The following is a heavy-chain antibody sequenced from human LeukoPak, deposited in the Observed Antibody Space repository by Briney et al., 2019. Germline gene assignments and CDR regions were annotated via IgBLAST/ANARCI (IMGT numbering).Heavy chain of an antibody. V-gene: IGHV3-30*02. J-gene: IGHJ6*03. CDR3: AKATVVVTGSGVNYYYYMDV. CDR2: IRHDGSNK. D-gene: IGHD2-15*01. Sequence: GGSLRLSCAASGFTFDDYAMHWVRQAPGTGLEWVAFIRHDGSNKYYADSVKGRFTISRDNSKNTLYLQMNSLRAEDTAVYYCAKATVVVTGSGVNYYYYMDVWGKGTTVTISS. CDR1: GFTFDDYA.